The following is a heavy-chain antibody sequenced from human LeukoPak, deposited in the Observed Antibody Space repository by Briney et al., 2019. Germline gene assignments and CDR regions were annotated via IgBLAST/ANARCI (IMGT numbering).Heavy chain of an antibody. J-gene: IGHJ4*02. CDR2: IKEDGSEK. Sequence: GGPLRLSCAASGFTFRSHWMSWVRKAPGKGLEWVANIKEDGSEKYYVDSVKGRFTISRDNAKNSLYLQMNSLRAEDTAVYYCARNRLNIDYWGQGTLVSVSS. D-gene: IGHD1-14*01. CDR1: GFTFRSHW. CDR3: ARNRLNIDY. V-gene: IGHV3-7*01.